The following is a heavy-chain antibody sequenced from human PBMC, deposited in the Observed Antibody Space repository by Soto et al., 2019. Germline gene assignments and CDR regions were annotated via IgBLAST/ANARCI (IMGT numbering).Heavy chain of an antibody. J-gene: IGHJ5*02. CDR2: IIPILGIA. CDR3: AWVVPLERRFVFDP. CDR1: GGTFSSYT. Sequence: QVQLVQSGAEVKKPGSSVKVSCKASGGTFSSYTISWVRQAPGQGLEWMGRIIPILGIANYAQKFQGRVTITADKSTSTAYMELSSLRSEDTAVYYCAWVVPLERRFVFDPWGQGTLVTVSS. D-gene: IGHD1-1*01. V-gene: IGHV1-69*02.